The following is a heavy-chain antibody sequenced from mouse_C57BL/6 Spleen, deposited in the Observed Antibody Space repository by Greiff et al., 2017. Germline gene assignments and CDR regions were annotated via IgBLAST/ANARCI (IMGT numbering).Heavy chain of an antibody. V-gene: IGHV1-69*01. CDR1: GYTFTSYW. Sequence: QVHVKQPGAELVMPGASVKLSCKASGYTFTSYWMHWVKQRPGQGLEWIGEIDPSDSYTNYNQKFKGKFTMTVDKSSSTSYMQLRSLTSKDSAVYYCARSDGSSPYYAMDYWGQGTSVTVSS. CDR3: ARSDGSSPYYAMDY. CDR2: IDPSDSYT. J-gene: IGHJ4*01. D-gene: IGHD1-1*01.